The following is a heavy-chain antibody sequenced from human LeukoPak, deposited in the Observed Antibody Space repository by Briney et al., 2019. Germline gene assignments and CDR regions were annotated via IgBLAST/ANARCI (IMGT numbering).Heavy chain of an antibody. CDR1: GFTFDAYS. CDR3: VKEVIYSSWVSFDS. J-gene: IGHJ4*02. CDR2: IDRRCHRT. Sequence: GGSLRLSCAASGFTFDAYSMHWVRQAPGGGLEGVSLIDRRCHRTFYADSVEGRFTISRDNSRNSLYLHMSSLRTEDTALYYCVKEVIYSSWVSFDSWGRGTLVTVSS. D-gene: IGHD4-11*01. V-gene: IGHV3-43*01.